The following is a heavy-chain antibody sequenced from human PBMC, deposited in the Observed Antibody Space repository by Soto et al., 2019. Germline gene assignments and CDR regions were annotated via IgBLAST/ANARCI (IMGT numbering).Heavy chain of an antibody. V-gene: IGHV4-59*01. Sequence: QVQLQESGPGLVKPSETLSLTCTVSGGSISSYYWSWIRQPPGKGLEWIGYIYYSGSTNYNPSLKSRVTISVDTSKNQFSLKLSSVTAADTAVYYCARGIGYSRHWGQGTLVTVSS. CDR2: IYYSGST. CDR3: ARGIGYSRH. D-gene: IGHD6-13*01. J-gene: IGHJ4*02. CDR1: GGSISSYY.